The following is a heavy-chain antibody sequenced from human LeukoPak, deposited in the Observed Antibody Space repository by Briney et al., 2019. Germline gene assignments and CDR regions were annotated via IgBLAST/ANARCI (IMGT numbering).Heavy chain of an antibody. CDR1: GFTFSSFE. CDR3: AKDGVGATSLDC. J-gene: IGHJ4*02. D-gene: IGHD1-26*01. Sequence: GGSLRLSCAASGFTFSSFEMNWVRQAPGKGLEWVSYISSTGTTTYYADSVKGRFTISRDNAKNSLYLQMNSLRAEDTAVYYCAKDGVGATSLDCWGQGTLVTVSS. CDR2: ISSTGTTT. V-gene: IGHV3-48*03.